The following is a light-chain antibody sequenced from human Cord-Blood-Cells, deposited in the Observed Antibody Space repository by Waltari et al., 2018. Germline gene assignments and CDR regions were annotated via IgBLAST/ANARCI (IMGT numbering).Light chain of an antibody. CDR1: QSVSSSY. CDR2: GAS. J-gene: IGKJ1*01. Sequence: EIVLTQSPGTLSLSPGERATLSCRASQSVSSSYLAWYQQKPGQAPRLLLYGASSRSTGIPDRFSGSGSGTDFTLTISRLEPEDFAVYYCQQYGSSPWTFGQWTKVEIK. V-gene: IGKV3-20*01. CDR3: QQYGSSPWT.